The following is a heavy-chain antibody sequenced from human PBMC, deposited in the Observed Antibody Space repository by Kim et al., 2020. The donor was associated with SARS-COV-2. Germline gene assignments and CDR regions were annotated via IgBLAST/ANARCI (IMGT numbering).Heavy chain of an antibody. CDR2: IYYSGST. Sequence: SETLSLTCTVSGGSISSSSYYWGWIRQPPGKGLEWIGSIYYSGSTYYNPSLKSRVTISVDTSKNQFSLKLSSVTAADTAVYYCARDRNFASGYDFSWFDPWGQGTLVTVSS. D-gene: IGHD5-12*01. CDR1: GGSISSSSYY. V-gene: IGHV4-39*07. J-gene: IGHJ5*02. CDR3: ARDRNFASGYDFSWFDP.